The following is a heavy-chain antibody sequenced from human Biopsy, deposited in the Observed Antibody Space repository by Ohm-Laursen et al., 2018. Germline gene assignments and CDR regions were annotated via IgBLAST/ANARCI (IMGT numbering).Heavy chain of an antibody. CDR2: IFYRGST. Sequence: SQTLSLTCTVSGGSISNNNYYWGWIRQPPGKGLEWIGSIFYRGSTHYKPSLKSRVNISVDTSKNQFSLKLSPVTAADTAVYYCARMDCSGGSCHYYSYGMDVWGQGTAVTVSS. CDR3: ARMDCSGGSCHYYSYGMDV. V-gene: IGHV4-39*01. CDR1: GGSISNNNYY. J-gene: IGHJ6*02. D-gene: IGHD2-15*01.